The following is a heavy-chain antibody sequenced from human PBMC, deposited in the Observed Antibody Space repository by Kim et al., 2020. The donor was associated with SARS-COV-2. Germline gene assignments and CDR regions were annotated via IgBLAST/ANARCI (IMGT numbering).Heavy chain of an antibody. CDR3: ARDASSSWPDEYYFDY. Sequence: GGSLRLSCAASGFTFSSYSMNWVRQAPGKGLEWVSSISSSSSYIYYADSVKGRFTISRDNAKNSLYLQMNSLRAEDTAVYYCARDASSSWPDEYYFDYWGQGTLVTVSS. CDR2: ISSSSSYI. D-gene: IGHD6-13*01. V-gene: IGHV3-21*01. CDR1: GFTFSSYS. J-gene: IGHJ4*02.